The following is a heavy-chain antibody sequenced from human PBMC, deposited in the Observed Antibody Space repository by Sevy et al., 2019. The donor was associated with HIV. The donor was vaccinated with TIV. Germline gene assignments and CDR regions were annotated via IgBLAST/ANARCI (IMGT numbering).Heavy chain of an antibody. J-gene: IGHJ4*02. CDR3: ARLWGTAFDY. D-gene: IGHD3-16*01. Sequence: SETLSLTCSVSGGSISSEDYYWSWLRQRKGQGLEWIGHIYYDSGPYYNPSLRSRLFISVDTSMNSFSLGLTAVTAADTAIYFCARLWGTAFDYWGQGTMVTVSS. CDR2: IYYDSGP. CDR1: GGSISSEDYY. V-gene: IGHV4-31*03.